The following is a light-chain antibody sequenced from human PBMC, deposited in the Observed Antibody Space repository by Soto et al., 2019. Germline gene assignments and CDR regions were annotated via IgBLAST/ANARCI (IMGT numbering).Light chain of an antibody. CDR1: SSNIGAGYD. V-gene: IGLV1-40*01. CDR3: QSYDSTLSARYV. Sequence: QSVLTQPPSVSGAPGQRVTISCTGSSSNIGAGYDVHWYQQRPGAAPKLLISANINRPSGVPDRFSGSKSGTSASLAITGLQADDEGDYYGQSYDSTLSARYVFGTGTKLTVL. J-gene: IGLJ1*01. CDR2: ANI.